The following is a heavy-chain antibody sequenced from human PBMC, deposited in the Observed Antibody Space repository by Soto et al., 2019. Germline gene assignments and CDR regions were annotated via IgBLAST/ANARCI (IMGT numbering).Heavy chain of an antibody. Sequence: GESLKISCKGSGYSFTSYWIGWVRQMPGKGLEWMGIIYPGDSDTRYSPSLQGQVIISVVKSSTTAYLQWSILKASYTAMYYCARPAGVDTTMGPEALDIWGQGTMVTVSS. J-gene: IGHJ3*02. V-gene: IGHV5-51*01. D-gene: IGHD5-18*01. CDR1: GYSFTSYW. CDR2: IYPGDSDT. CDR3: ARPAGVDTTMGPEALDI.